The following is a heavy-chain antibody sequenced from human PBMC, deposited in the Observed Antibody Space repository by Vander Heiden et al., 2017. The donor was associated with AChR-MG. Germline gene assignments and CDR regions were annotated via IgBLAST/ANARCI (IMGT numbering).Heavy chain of an antibody. V-gene: IGHV1-69*06. CDR3: AGGPRQGDSSSWPPFDY. CDR1: GGTFSSYA. CDR2: IIPIFGTA. D-gene: IGHD6-13*01. Sequence: QVQLVQSGAEVKKPGSSVKVSCKASGGTFSSYAISWVRQAPGQGLEWMGGIIPIFGTANYAQKFQGRVTITADKSTSTAYMELSSLRSEDTAVYYCAGGPRQGDSSSWPPFDYWGQGTLVTVSS. J-gene: IGHJ4*02.